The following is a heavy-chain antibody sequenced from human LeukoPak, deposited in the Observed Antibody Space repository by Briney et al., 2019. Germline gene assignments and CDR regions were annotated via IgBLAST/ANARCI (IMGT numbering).Heavy chain of an antibody. D-gene: IGHD2-2*01. J-gene: IGHJ4*02. CDR1: GFTVSSNY. V-gene: IGHV3-66*01. CDR2: IYSGGST. Sequence: GGSLRLSCAASGFTVSSNYMSWVRQAPGKGLEWVSVIYSGGSTYYADSVKGRFTISRDNSKNTLHLQMNSLRAGDTAVYYCAKADTSWLSLDYWGRGALVTASS. CDR3: AKADTSWLSLDY.